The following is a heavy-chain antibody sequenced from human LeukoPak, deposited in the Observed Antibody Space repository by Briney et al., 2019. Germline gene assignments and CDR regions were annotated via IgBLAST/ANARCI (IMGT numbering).Heavy chain of an antibody. CDR2: ISSSSSYI. Sequence: GGSLRLSCAASGFTFDDYAMHWVRQAPGKGLEWVSSISSSSSYIYYADSVKGRFTISRDNAKNSLYLQMNSLRAEDTAVYYCARKDYGDYEPWGQGTLVTVSS. D-gene: IGHD4-17*01. CDR1: GFTFDDYA. J-gene: IGHJ5*02. CDR3: ARKDYGDYEP. V-gene: IGHV3-21*01.